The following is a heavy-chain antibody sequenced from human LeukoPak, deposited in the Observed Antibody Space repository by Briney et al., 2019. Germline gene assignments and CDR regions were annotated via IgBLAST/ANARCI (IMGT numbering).Heavy chain of an antibody. CDR2: ISGSGGST. Sequence: GGSLRLSCAASGFTFSGYAMSWVRQAPGKGLEWVSAISGSGGSTYYADSVKGRFTISRDNSKNTLYLQMNSLRAEDTAVYYCAKTCSSTSCYFDWGQGTLVTVSS. D-gene: IGHD2-2*01. CDR3: AKTCSSTSCYFD. V-gene: IGHV3-23*01. CDR1: GFTFSGYA. J-gene: IGHJ4*02.